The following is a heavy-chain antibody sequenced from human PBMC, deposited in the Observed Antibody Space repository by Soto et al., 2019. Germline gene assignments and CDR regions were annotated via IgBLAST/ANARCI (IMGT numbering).Heavy chain of an antibody. CDR1: VGTFSSYA. V-gene: IGHV1-69*13. Sequence: SVNVSCKASVGTFSSYAISWVRQAPGQGLEWMGGIIPIFGTANYAQKFQGRVTITADESTSTAYMELSSLRYEDTAVYYCARDPNYYDSSGYYYGMDVWGQGTTVTSP. J-gene: IGHJ6*02. CDR2: IIPIFGTA. CDR3: ARDPNYYDSSGYYYGMDV. D-gene: IGHD3-22*01.